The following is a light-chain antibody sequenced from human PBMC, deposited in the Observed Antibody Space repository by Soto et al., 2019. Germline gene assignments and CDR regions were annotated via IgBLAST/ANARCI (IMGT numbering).Light chain of an antibody. CDR1: QSVSSSY. CDR2: GAS. Sequence: EIVLTQSPGTLSLSPGERATLSCRASQSVSSSYLAWYQQKPGQAPMLLIYGASSRATGIPDRFSGSGSGTDFTLTISRLEPEDFAVYYCQQYGSSPPWTFGQGTKGEIK. V-gene: IGKV3-20*01. CDR3: QQYGSSPPWT. J-gene: IGKJ1*01.